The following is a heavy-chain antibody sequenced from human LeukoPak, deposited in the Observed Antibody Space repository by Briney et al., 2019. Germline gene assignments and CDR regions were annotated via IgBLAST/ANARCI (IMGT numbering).Heavy chain of an antibody. D-gene: IGHD5-18*01. J-gene: IGHJ4*02. CDR2: IGGSGGST. Sequence: GGSLRLSCAASGFTFSSYAMSWVRQAPGKGLEWVSAIGGSGGSTYYADSVKGRFTISRDNSKNTLYLQMNSLRAEDTAVYYCAKMDTAMVEYFDYWGQGTLVTVSS. CDR3: AKMDTAMVEYFDY. V-gene: IGHV3-23*01. CDR1: GFTFSSYA.